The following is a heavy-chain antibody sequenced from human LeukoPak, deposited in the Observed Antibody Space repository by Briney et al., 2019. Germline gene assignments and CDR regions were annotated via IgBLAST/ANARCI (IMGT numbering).Heavy chain of an antibody. Sequence: PSETLSLTCAVYGGSFSGYYWSWIRQPPGKGLEWIGEINHSGSTNYNPSLKSRVTISVDTSKNQFSLKLSSVTAADTAVYYCARGAGKYYYDSSGYYPLDYWGQGTLVTVSS. J-gene: IGHJ4*02. CDR1: GGSFSGYY. D-gene: IGHD3-22*01. CDR3: ARGAGKYYYDSSGYYPLDY. CDR2: INHSGST. V-gene: IGHV4-34*01.